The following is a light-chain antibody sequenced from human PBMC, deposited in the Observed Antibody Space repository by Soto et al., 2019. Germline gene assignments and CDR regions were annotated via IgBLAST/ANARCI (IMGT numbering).Light chain of an antibody. CDR2: AAS. CDR1: HDVSRN. J-gene: IGKJ4*01. CDR3: QQYIRMVS. V-gene: IGKV1-33*01. Sequence: DIQMTQSPSSLSASVGDRVTIACQSSHDVSRNLNWLQQKPGEAPKLLIYAASNLERGVPSRFSASGCWTAFTLIIRMLQPEEVGRYYCQQYIRMVSFGGGT.